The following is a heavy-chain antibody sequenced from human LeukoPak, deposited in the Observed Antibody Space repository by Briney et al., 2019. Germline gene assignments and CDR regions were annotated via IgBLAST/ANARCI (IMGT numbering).Heavy chain of an antibody. CDR3: ATDIAVAGTFNY. CDR2: IIPIFGTA. Sequence: VASVKVSCKASGGTFSSYAISWVRQAPGQGLEWMGGIIPIFGTANYAQKFQGRVTITADKSTSTAYMELSSLRSEDTAVYYCATDIAVAGTFNYWGQGTLVTVSS. CDR1: GGTFSSYA. J-gene: IGHJ4*02. D-gene: IGHD6-19*01. V-gene: IGHV1-69*06.